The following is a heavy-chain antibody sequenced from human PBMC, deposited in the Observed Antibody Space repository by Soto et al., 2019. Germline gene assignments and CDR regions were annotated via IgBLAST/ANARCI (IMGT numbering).Heavy chain of an antibody. CDR2: ITGSGGGT. Sequence: EVQLLESGGGLVQPGGSLRLSCAASGFTFTTYAMSWVRQAPGKGLEWVSSITGSGGGTYYADSVKGRFTISRDNSKNTLYLQMNSLRAEDPALYYCAKGCLTVAGTSCSWGQGAQVTVSS. CDR1: GFTFTTYA. D-gene: IGHD6-19*01. J-gene: IGHJ4*02. CDR3: AKGCLTVAGTSCS. V-gene: IGHV3-23*01.